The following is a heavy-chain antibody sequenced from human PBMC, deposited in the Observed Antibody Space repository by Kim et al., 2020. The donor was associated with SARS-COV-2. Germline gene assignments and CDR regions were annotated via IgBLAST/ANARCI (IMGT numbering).Heavy chain of an antibody. Sequence: ADAVQGRFAISRDTSKKPLYLQMNSLRAEETALYYCAKRESNNWSFFDYWGQGTLVTVSS. D-gene: IGHD1-1*01. J-gene: IGHJ4*02. V-gene: IGHV3-23*01. CDR3: AKRESNNWSFFDY.